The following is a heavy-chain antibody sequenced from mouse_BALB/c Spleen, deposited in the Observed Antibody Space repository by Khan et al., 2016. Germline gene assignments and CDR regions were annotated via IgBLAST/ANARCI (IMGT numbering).Heavy chain of an antibody. CDR2: IRSKSNNYAT. CDR1: GFTFNTNA. CDR3: MTWFDY. V-gene: IGHV10S3*01. J-gene: IGHJ3*01. Sequence: EVQLVETGGGLVQPKGSLKLSCAASGFTFNTNAMNWVRQAPGKGLEWVACIRSKSNNYATYYADSVKDRFTISRDDSHTMLYMQMNNLKAEDTSMYYCMTWFDYWGQGTLVTVSA.